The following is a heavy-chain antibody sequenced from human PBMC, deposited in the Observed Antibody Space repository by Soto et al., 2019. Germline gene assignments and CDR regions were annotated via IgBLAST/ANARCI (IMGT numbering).Heavy chain of an antibody. Sequence: GSLRLSCAASGFAFGDRPMTWVRQAPGKALEWVSTINENGANTHYPDSVKGRFTISGDNSQNTVDLQMNSLRADDTALYYCVSWVSAHFDFWGRGALVTVSS. CDR1: GFAFGDRP. D-gene: IGHD2-8*01. CDR3: VSWVSAHFDF. CDR2: INENGANT. J-gene: IGHJ4*02. V-gene: IGHV3-23*01.